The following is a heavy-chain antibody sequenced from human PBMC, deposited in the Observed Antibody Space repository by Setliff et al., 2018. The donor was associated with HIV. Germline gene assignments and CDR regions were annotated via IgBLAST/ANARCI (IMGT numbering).Heavy chain of an antibody. CDR2: INHRGTT. CDR1: GASFSGNC. CDR3: ARGVILLRAVVAQSVYCYMDV. Sequence: PSETLSLTCGVSGASFSGNCWVWLRQSPGKGLEWIGQINHRGTTNYNASLQSRLAISMDVSKNQFSLRLNSVTAADTSKYFCARGVILLRAVVAQSVYCYMDVWGTGTTVTVS. V-gene: IGHV4-34*01. J-gene: IGHJ6*03. D-gene: IGHD3-10*01.